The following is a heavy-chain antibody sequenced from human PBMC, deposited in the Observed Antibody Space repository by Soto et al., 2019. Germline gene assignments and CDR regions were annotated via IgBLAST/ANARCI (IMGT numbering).Heavy chain of an antibody. Sequence: EVQLLESGGGLVQPGGSLRLSCAASGFTFSSYAMSWVRQAPGKGLEWVSAISGSGGSTYYAVSVKGRFPIARDNSKNTLYLQMNSLRAEDTAVYYCAKDVGGYSSSNFDYWGQGTLVTVSS. V-gene: IGHV3-23*01. J-gene: IGHJ4*02. D-gene: IGHD6-13*01. CDR3: AKDVGGYSSSNFDY. CDR1: GFTFSSYA. CDR2: ISGSGGST.